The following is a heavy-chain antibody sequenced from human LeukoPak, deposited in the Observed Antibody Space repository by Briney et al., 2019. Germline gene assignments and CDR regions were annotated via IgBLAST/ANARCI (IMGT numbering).Heavy chain of an antibody. Sequence: ASVKVSCKASGYTFTGYYMYWVRQAPGQGLEWMGWINPNSGGTNYAQKFQGRVTMTRDTSISTAYLQWSSLKASDTAMYYCARRKVPAGRGGWFDPWGQGTLVTVSS. D-gene: IGHD2-2*01. V-gene: IGHV1-2*02. CDR3: ARRKVPAGRGGWFDP. CDR2: INPNSGGT. CDR1: GYTFTGYY. J-gene: IGHJ5*02.